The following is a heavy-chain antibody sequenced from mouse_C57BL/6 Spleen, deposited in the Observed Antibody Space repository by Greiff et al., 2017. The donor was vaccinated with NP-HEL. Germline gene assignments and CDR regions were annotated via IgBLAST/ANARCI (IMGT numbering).Heavy chain of an antibody. CDR3: AKGSYYYGSSQYYFDY. Sequence: EVQLQQSGAELVKPGASVKLSCTASGFNITDYYMHWVKQRTEQGLEWIGRIDPEDGETKYAPKFQGKATITADTSSNTAYLQLSSLTSEDTAVYYCAKGSYYYGSSQYYFDYWGQGTTLTVSS. D-gene: IGHD1-1*01. CDR1: GFNITDYY. CDR2: IDPEDGET. J-gene: IGHJ2*01. V-gene: IGHV14-2*01.